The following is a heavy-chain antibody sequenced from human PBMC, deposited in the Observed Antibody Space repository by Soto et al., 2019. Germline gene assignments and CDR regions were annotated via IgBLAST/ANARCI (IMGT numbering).Heavy chain of an antibody. CDR2: INWNGGSA. V-gene: IGHV3-43*01. J-gene: IGHJ6*02. CDR1: GFNFDDYI. Sequence: GGSLRLSCAASGFNFDDYIMHWVRQRPGEGLEWVSLINWNGGSAYYADSVKGRFTISRDNAKNSLYLQMTGLRIEDTALYYCAKHMGGVSTSRYGMDVWGQGTMVTVYS. CDR3: AKHMGGVSTSRYGMDV. D-gene: IGHD3-16*01.